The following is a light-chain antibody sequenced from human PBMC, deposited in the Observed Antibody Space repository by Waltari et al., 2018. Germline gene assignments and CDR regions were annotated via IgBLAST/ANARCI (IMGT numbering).Light chain of an antibody. CDR3: QHLNSYPVT. CDR1: QGISSY. V-gene: IGKV1-9*01. CDR2: TAT. J-gene: IGKJ2*01. Sequence: DIQLTQSPSFLSASVGDRVTITCRASQGISSYSAWYQQKPGKAPKLLIYTATTLQSGVPSRFSGSGSGTEFTLTISSLQPEDFATYYCQHLNSYPVTFGQGTKLEIK.